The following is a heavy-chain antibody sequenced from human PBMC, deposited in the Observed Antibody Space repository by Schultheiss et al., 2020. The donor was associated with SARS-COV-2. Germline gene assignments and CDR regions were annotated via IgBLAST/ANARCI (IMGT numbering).Heavy chain of an antibody. Sequence: SETLSLTCTVSGGSVRSGDSYWSWIRQSPGKGLEWIGYIDYEGRIFYNPSLKSRLTISLDTSKNQFSLKLNSVTAADTAVYYCARDRDGYNPSSRMDVWGQGTTVTVSS. CDR1: GGSVRSGDSY. V-gene: IGHV4-30-4*01. J-gene: IGHJ6*02. D-gene: IGHD5-24*01. CDR2: IDYEGRI. CDR3: ARDRDGYNPSSRMDV.